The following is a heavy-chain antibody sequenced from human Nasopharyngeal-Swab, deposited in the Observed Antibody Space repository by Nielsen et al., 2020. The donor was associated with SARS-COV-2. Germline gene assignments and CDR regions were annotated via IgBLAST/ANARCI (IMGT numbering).Heavy chain of an antibody. CDR2: ISGSGGST. Sequence: GASLTISCAASGFTFSSYAMSRVRQAPGKGLEWVSAISGSGGSTYYADSVKGRFTISRDNSKNTLYLQMNSLRAEDTAVYYCAKDREATYYYGSGNFDYWGQGTLVTVSS. D-gene: IGHD3-10*01. J-gene: IGHJ4*02. V-gene: IGHV3-23*01. CDR1: GFTFSSYA. CDR3: AKDREATYYYGSGNFDY.